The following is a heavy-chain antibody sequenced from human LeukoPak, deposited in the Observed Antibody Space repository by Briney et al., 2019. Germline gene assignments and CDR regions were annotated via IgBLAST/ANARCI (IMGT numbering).Heavy chain of an antibody. CDR3: ARGPYCSSTSCYLDY. J-gene: IGHJ4*02. CDR2: IYSSGST. CDR1: GGSISSYY. Sequence: PSETLSLTCTVSGGSISSYYWSWIRQPAGKGLEWIGRIYSSGSTNYNPSLKSRVTMSVDTSKNQFSLRLSSVTAADMAVYYCARGPYCSSTSCYLDYWGQGTLVTVSS. V-gene: IGHV4-4*07. D-gene: IGHD2-2*01.